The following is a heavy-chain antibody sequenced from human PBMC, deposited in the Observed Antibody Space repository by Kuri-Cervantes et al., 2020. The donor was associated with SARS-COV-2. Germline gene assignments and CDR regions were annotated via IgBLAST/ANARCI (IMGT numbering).Heavy chain of an antibody. CDR1: GGSISSHY. Sequence: SETLSLTCTVSGGSISSHYWSWIRQPPGKGLEWIGRIYTSGSTNYNPSLKSRVTMSVDTSKNQFSLKLNSVTAADTAVYYCATMTVLSSDAFDIWGLGAMVTVSS. V-gene: IGHV4-4*07. CDR2: IYTSGST. CDR3: ATMTVLSSDAFDI. J-gene: IGHJ3*02. D-gene: IGHD4-11*01.